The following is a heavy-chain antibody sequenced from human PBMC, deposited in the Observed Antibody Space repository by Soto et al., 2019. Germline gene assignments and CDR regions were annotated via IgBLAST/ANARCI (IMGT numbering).Heavy chain of an antibody. CDR2: IYSGGST. Sequence: GGSLRLSCAASGFTVSSNYMSWVRQAPGKGLEWVSVIYSGGSTYYADSVKGRFTISRDNSKNTLYLQMNSLRAEDTAVYYCAREKYYYDSSGYYPYYYGMDVWGQGTTVTVSS. CDR1: GFTVSSNY. CDR3: AREKYYYDSSGYYPYYYGMDV. V-gene: IGHV3-66*01. J-gene: IGHJ6*02. D-gene: IGHD3-22*01.